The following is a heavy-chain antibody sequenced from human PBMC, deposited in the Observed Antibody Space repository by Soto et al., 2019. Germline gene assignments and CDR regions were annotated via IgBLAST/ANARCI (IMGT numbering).Heavy chain of an antibody. D-gene: IGHD6-13*01. CDR1: GFTFSSYA. Sequence: QVQLVESGGGVVQPGRSLRLSCAASGFTFSSYAMHWVRQAPGKGLEWVAVISYDGSNKYYADSVKGRFTISRDNSKNTLYLQMNSLRAGDTAVYYCARVRVSPSSSWYSGFDYWGQGTLVTVSS. CDR3: ARVRVSPSSSWYSGFDY. CDR2: ISYDGSNK. V-gene: IGHV3-30-3*01. J-gene: IGHJ4*02.